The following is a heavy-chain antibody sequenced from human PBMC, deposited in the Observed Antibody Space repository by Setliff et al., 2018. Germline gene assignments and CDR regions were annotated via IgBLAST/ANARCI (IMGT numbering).Heavy chain of an antibody. Sequence: EGSLRLSCAASGFTFSSFEMNWVRQAPGKGLEWVSYISGSGSTTYYADSVRGRFTIYRDNAKSSLDLQMNSLRAEDTAVYYCARVYFYDSKKTPDYWGQGTLVTVSS. CDR2: ISGSGSTT. J-gene: IGHJ4*02. CDR1: GFTFSSFE. CDR3: ARVYFYDSKKTPDY. D-gene: IGHD3-22*01. V-gene: IGHV3-48*03.